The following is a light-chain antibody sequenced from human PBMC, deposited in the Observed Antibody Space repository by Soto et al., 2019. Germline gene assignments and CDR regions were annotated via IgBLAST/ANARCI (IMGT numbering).Light chain of an antibody. J-gene: IGKJ1*01. V-gene: IGKV1-5*01. CDR1: RRISSW. CDR3: QQYNGYPWT. Sequence: DIQMTQSPSTLSASVGDRVTISCWASRRISSWLAWYQQQPGKAPKLLVYDASTLQSGVPSRFSGNGSGTEFTLTISTLQPEDLATYFCQQYNGYPWTFGQGTRVGIK. CDR2: DAS.